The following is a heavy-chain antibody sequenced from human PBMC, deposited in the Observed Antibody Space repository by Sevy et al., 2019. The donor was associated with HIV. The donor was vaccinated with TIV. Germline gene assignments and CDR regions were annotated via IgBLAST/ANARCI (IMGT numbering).Heavy chain of an antibody. J-gene: IGHJ4*02. CDR1: GFTFSSYA. V-gene: IGHV3-23*01. Sequence: AGSLRLSCAASGFTFSSYAMSWVLQAPGKELEWVSAIRGSGGSTYYADSVKGRFTISRDNSKNTLYLQMNSLRAEDTAVYYCANEGIAARPGYFDYWGQGTLVTVSS. D-gene: IGHD6-6*01. CDR2: IRGSGGST. CDR3: ANEGIAARPGYFDY.